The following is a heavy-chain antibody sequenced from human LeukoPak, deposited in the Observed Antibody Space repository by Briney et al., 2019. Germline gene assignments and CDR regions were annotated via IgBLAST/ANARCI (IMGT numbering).Heavy chain of an antibody. V-gene: IGHV1-18*01. CDR3: ARVRVGGDYYYYGMDV. D-gene: IGHD2-15*01. Sequence: ASVKVSCKGSGYTFTSYGFNWVRQAPGQGLEWMGWISAYNGNAKYSQNFQGRVTTTTDTPTSTAYMELRSLRSDDTAVYYCARVRVGGDYYYYGMDVWGQGTTVTVSS. CDR1: GYTFTSYG. J-gene: IGHJ6*02. CDR2: ISAYNGNA.